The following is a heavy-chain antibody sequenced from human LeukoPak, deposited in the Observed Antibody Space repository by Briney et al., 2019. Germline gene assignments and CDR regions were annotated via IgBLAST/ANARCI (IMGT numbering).Heavy chain of an antibody. CDR1: GFTFSSYA. D-gene: IGHD1-1*01. V-gene: IGHV3-23*01. J-gene: IGHJ6*02. CDR3: AKGAAPNGYYYYGMDV. CDR2: ISGSGGST. Sequence: PGGSLRLSCAASGFTFSSYAMSWVRQAPGKGLEWVSAISGSGGSTYYADSVKGRFTISRDNSKNTLYLQMNSLRAEDTAVYYCAKGAAPNGYYYYGMDVWGQGTTVTVSS.